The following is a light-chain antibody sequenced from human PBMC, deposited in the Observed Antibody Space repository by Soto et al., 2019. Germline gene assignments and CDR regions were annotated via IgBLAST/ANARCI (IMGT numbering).Light chain of an antibody. CDR3: QQYASLPIT. Sequence: EIQMTQSPSSLSASVGDRGSITFQAGQSITNYLNWYKQKAGKAPKLMIYYASNLDTGVPARFTGSGSGTDFTCTITILQSDDVATYYSQQYASLPITFGQGTRLEV. CDR2: YAS. V-gene: IGKV1-33*01. CDR1: QSITNY. J-gene: IGKJ5*01.